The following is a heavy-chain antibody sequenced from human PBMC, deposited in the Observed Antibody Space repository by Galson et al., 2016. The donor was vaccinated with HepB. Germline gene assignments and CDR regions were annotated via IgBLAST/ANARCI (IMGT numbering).Heavy chain of an antibody. V-gene: IGHV1-2*02. CDR3: ARDRSVMSYRVGATAY. D-gene: IGHD1-26*01. Sequence: SVKVSCKASGYGFTGYYIHWVRQAPGQGLEWMGWINPNSGGTNYAQTFQGRVTMTRDTSISTSYMELSSLRFGDTALYYCARDRSVMSYRVGATAYWGQGTQVTVSS. CDR2: INPNSGGT. J-gene: IGHJ4*02. CDR1: GYGFTGYY.